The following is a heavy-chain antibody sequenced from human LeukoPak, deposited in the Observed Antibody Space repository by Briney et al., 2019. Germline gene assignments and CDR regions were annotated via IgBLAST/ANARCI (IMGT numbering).Heavy chain of an antibody. CDR1: GFTFSSYA. CDR2: ISGSGGST. D-gene: IGHD2-2*01. J-gene: IGHJ3*02. V-gene: IGHV3-23*01. CDR3: AKDYCSSTSCYQPPGDAFDI. Sequence: PGGSLRLSCAASGFTFSSYAMSWVRQAPGKGLEWVSAISGSGGSTYYADSVKGRFTISRDNSKNTLYLQMNSLRAEDTAVYYCAKDYCSSTSCYQPPGDAFDIWGQGTTVTVSS.